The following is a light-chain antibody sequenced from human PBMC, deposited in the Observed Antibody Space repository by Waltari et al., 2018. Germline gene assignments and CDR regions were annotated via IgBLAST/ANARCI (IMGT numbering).Light chain of an antibody. CDR1: QSVGKS. CDR3: QKYVRLPVT. Sequence: EIVLTQSPGTLSFSPGESATLSCRASQSVGKSLARYQQKSGQAPRLLIYDASTRATGIPDRFSASGFGTDFSLTISRLEPEDFAVYYCQKYVRLPVTFGQGTKVEIK. J-gene: IGKJ1*01. V-gene: IGKV3-20*01. CDR2: DAS.